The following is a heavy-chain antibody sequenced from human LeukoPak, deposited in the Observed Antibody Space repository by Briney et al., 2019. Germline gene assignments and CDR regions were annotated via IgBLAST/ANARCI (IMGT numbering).Heavy chain of an antibody. CDR1: GGSFSGYD. Sequence: PSETLSLTCAVYGGSFSGYDWSRIRQPPGKGLEWIWEINHSGSTNYNPSLKSRFTISVDTSKNQFSLKLSSVTAADTAVYYCARRRRILGNIVVVPAAALGRYYFDYWGQGTLVTVSS. CDR2: INHSGST. CDR3: ARRRRILGNIVVVPAAALGRYYFDY. J-gene: IGHJ4*02. D-gene: IGHD2-2*01. V-gene: IGHV4-34*01.